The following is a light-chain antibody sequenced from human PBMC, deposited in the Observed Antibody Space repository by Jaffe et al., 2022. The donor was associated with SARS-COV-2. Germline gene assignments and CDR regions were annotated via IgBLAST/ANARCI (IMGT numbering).Light chain of an antibody. CDR1: DSNIRSNT. Sequence: QSVLTQPPSASGTPGQVVTLSCTGSDSNIRSNTVNWYQQLPGTAPRLLIYSDIRRPSGVPDRFSGSKSGTSASLAISGIQSEDEAEYYCAAWDDSVRGQVFGGGTRLTVL. CDR2: SDI. J-gene: IGLJ2*01. V-gene: IGLV1-44*01. CDR3: AAWDDSVRGQV.